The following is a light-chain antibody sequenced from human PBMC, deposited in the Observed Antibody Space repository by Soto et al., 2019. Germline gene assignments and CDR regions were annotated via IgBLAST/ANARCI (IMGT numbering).Light chain of an antibody. CDR1: SSDVGTYNL. J-gene: IGLJ1*01. V-gene: IGLV2-23*02. Sequence: QSALTQPASVSGSPGQSITISCTGSSSDVGTYNLVSWYQLHPGEAPKLMIYEVTKRPSGVSNRFSGSKSGNTASLTISGLQAEDEADYYCCSYAGSSYVFGTGTKVTVL. CDR2: EVT. CDR3: CSYAGSSYV.